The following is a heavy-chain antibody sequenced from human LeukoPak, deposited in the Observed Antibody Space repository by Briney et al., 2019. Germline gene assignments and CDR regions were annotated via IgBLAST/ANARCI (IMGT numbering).Heavy chain of an antibody. V-gene: IGHV3-23*01. Sequence: GGSLRLSCVASGFTFSTYAMSWVRQAPGKGMEWVSAISGSDAGTYYADSVKGRFTISRDNSKNTLSLQMNSLRAEDTALYYCAKAPLGSCTGVISYYMDVWGKGTTVTVSS. D-gene: IGHD2-8*02. J-gene: IGHJ6*03. CDR2: ISGSDAGT. CDR3: AKAPLGSCTGVISYYMDV. CDR1: GFTFSTYA.